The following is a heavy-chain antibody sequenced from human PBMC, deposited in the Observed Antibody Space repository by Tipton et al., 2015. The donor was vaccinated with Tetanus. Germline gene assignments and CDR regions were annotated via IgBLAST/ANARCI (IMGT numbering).Heavy chain of an antibody. Sequence: SLRLSCAASGFTFSSYAMSWVRQAPGKGLEWVSAISGSGGSTYYADSVKGRFTISRDNSKNTLYLQMNSLRAEDTAVYYCAKATPPNYDFWSGYAYGMDVWGQGTRVTVSS. V-gene: IGHV3-23*01. CDR2: ISGSGGST. CDR1: GFTFSSYA. J-gene: IGHJ6*02. D-gene: IGHD3-3*01. CDR3: AKATPPNYDFWSGYAYGMDV.